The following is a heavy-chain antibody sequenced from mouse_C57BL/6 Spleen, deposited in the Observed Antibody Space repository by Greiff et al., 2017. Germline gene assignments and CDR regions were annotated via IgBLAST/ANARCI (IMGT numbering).Heavy chain of an antibody. V-gene: IGHV3-6*01. Sequence: EVHLVESGPGLVKPSQSLSLTCSVTGYSITSGYYWNWIRQFPGNKLEWMGYISYDGSNNSNTSLKNRISITRDTSTSQFFLKLNSVTTEDTATDYCANGVYWYFDVWGTGTTVTVSS. CDR1: GYSITSGYY. CDR2: ISYDGSN. CDR3: ANGVYWYFDV. J-gene: IGHJ1*03.